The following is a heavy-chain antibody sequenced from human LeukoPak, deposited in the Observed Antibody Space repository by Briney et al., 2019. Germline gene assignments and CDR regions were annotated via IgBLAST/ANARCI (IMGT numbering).Heavy chain of an antibody. CDR3: ARETPRRGETRDGYR. J-gene: IGHJ4*02. CDR1: GFTFSNHW. Sequence: GGSLRLSCAASGFTFSNHWMSWVRQAPGKGLEWVANINQDGSEKYYVDSVKGRFTISRDNAKNSLYLQMNSLRVEDTAVYYCARETPRRGETRDGYRWGQGTVVTVSS. V-gene: IGHV3-7*01. D-gene: IGHD5-24*01. CDR2: INQDGSEK.